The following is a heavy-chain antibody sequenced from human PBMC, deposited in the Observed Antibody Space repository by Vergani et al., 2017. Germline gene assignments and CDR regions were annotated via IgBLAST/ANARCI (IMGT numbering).Heavy chain of an antibody. V-gene: IGHV1-69*01. Sequence: QVQLVQSGAEVKKPGASVKVSCKASGYTFTSYYMHWVRQAPGQGLEWMGGIVPMFRAPNYAQKFRGRLTITADESTSTAYMELSSLRSEDTAVYYCARLAAVGYTFDYWGQGSLVTVSS. J-gene: IGHJ4*02. D-gene: IGHD5-18*01. CDR3: ARLAAVGYTFDY. CDR2: IVPMFRAP. CDR1: GYTFTSYY.